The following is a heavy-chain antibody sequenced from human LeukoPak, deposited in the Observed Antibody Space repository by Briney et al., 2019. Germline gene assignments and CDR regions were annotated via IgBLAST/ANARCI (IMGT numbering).Heavy chain of an antibody. CDR1: GFTFSDYS. CDR2: VGIDSGNT. D-gene: IGHD1-1*01. V-gene: IGHV3-48*01. CDR3: ARDHNYAFDN. J-gene: IGHJ4*02. Sequence: GGSLRLSCAASGFTFSDYSMNWVRQAPGKGLEWISWVGIDSGNTKYADSVKGRFTISGEKAKKSLYLQMSSLRVEDTAVYYCARDHNYAFDNWGQGTLVTVSS.